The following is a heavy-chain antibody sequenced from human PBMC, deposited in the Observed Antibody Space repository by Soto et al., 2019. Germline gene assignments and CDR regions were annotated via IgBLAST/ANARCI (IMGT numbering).Heavy chain of an antibody. D-gene: IGHD6-13*01. CDR3: ARGPPYSSSWYGGGYYYYYGMDV. Sequence: AGGSLRLSCAASGFTFSDYYMSWIRQAPGKGLEWVSYISSSSSYTNYADSVKGRFTISRDNAKNSLYLQMNSLRAEDTAVYYCARGPPYSSSWYGGGYYYYYGMDVWGQGTTVTVSS. CDR1: GFTFSDYY. CDR2: ISSSSSYT. V-gene: IGHV3-11*06. J-gene: IGHJ6*02.